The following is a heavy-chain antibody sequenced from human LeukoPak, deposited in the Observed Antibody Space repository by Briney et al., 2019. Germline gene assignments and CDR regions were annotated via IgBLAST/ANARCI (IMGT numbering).Heavy chain of an antibody. CDR1: GYTFTSYD. CDR3: ARGSGYSYGSLGY. Sequence: SVKVSCKASGYTFTSYDINWVRQAPGQGLEWMGRIIPILGIANYAQKFQGRVTITADKSTSTAYMELSSLRSEDTAVYYCARGSGYSYGSLGYWGQGTLVTVSS. D-gene: IGHD5-18*01. V-gene: IGHV1-69*04. J-gene: IGHJ4*02. CDR2: IIPILGIA.